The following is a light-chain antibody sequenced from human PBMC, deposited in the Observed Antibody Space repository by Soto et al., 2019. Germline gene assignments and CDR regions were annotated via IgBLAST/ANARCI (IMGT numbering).Light chain of an antibody. CDR2: GAS. Sequence: EIVLTQSPGTLSLSPGERVTLSCRASQSVSSSYLAWYQQKPGQAPRLLIYGASSRATGIPDRFRGSGSGTDFTLTISRLEPEDFAVYYCRQYGSSPWTFGQGTKVEIK. CDR1: QSVSSSY. J-gene: IGKJ1*01. V-gene: IGKV3-20*01. CDR3: RQYGSSPWT.